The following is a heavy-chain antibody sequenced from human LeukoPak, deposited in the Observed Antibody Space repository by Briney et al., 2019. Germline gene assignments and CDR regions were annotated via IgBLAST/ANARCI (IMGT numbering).Heavy chain of an antibody. Sequence: PGGSLRLSCAASGFTFSSYAMHWVRQAPGKGLEWVAVISYDGSNKYYADSVKGRFTISRDNSKNTLYLQMNSLKTEDTAVYYCTTAPEWGVYWGQGTLVTVPS. CDR2: ISYDGSNK. CDR1: GFTFSSYA. V-gene: IGHV3-30-3*01. D-gene: IGHD3-10*01. J-gene: IGHJ4*02. CDR3: TTAPEWGVY.